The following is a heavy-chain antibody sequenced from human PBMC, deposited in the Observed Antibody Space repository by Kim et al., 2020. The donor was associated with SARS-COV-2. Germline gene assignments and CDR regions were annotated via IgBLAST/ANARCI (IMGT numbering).Heavy chain of an antibody. CDR3: ARGAGRRNYGDFTVRTPHYYYGMDV. CDR1: GFTFSSYA. CDR2: ISYDGSNK. Sequence: GGSLRLSCAASGFTFSSYAMHWVRQAPGKGLEWVAVISYDGSNKYYADSVKGRFTISRDNSKNTLYLQMNSLRAEDTAVYYCARGAGRRNYGDFTVRTPHYYYGMDVWGQGTTVTVSS. V-gene: IGHV3-30*04. D-gene: IGHD4-17*01. J-gene: IGHJ6*02.